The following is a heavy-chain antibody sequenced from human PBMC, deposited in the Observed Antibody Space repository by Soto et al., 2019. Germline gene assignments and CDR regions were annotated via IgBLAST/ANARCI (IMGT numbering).Heavy chain of an antibody. D-gene: IGHD6-13*01. CDR1: GFTFSSYW. V-gene: IGHV3-7*01. J-gene: IGHJ6*03. CDR2: IKQDGSEK. CDR3: ASRNPGTGIAAAGTEGLVYYYYMDV. Sequence: EVQLVESGGGLVQPGGSLRLSCAASGFTFSSYWMSWVRQAPGKGLEWVANIKQDGSEKYYVDSVKGRFTISRDNAKNSLYQQMNSLRAEDTAVYYYASRNPGTGIAAAGTEGLVYYYYMDVWGKGTTVTVSS.